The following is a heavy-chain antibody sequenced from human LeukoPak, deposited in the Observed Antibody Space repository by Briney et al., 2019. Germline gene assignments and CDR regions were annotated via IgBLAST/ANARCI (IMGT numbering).Heavy chain of an antibody. D-gene: IGHD5-12*01. J-gene: IGHJ4*02. CDR3: ARAYIVATSLGY. CDR1: GFTFSSYS. CDR2: ISSSSSYI. Sequence: PGGSLRLSCAASGFTFSSYSMNWVRQAPGKGLEWVSSISSSSSYIYYADSVEGRFTISRDNAKNSLYLQMNSLRVEDTAVYYCARAYIVATSLGYWGQGTLVTVSS. V-gene: IGHV3-21*01.